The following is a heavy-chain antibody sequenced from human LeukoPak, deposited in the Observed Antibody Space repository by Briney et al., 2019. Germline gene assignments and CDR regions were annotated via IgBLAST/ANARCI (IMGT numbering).Heavy chain of an antibody. CDR3: ARIGSGSYSDY. CDR2: INASSGST. CDR1: GYSFTTYY. Sequence: GASLKVSCKASGYSFTTYYMHWVRQAPGQGLEWVGIINASSGSTSYAQKFQGRVAMTRDTSTRTVYMELSSLRSEDTAVYYCARIGSGSYSDYWGQGSLVTVSS. D-gene: IGHD3-10*01. V-gene: IGHV1-46*01. J-gene: IGHJ4*02.